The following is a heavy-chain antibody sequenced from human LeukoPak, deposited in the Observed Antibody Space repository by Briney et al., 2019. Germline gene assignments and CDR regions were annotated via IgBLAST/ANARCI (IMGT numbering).Heavy chain of an antibody. V-gene: IGHV1-2*02. J-gene: IGHJ4*02. D-gene: IGHD5/OR15-5a*01. CDR3: AREVAVSSTKRFDY. Sequence: GASVKVSCKASGNTFTDSYMHWVRQGPGQGLECMGWINTDSGVTNYAQKFQGRVTMTRDTSITTVYMELSGLGSDDSALYYCAREVAVSSTKRFDYWGQGTLVTVSS. CDR1: GNTFTDSY. CDR2: INTDSGVT.